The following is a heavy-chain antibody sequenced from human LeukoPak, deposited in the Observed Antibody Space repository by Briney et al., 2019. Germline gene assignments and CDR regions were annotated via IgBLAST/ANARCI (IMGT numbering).Heavy chain of an antibody. CDR3: AKIRSGYGGFDY. Sequence: GGSLRLSCAASGFTFDDYAMHWVRQAPGKGLEWVSGISWNSGSIGYADSVKGRFTISRDNAKNSLYLQMNSLRAEDTALYYCAKIRSGYGGFDYWGQGTLVTVSS. D-gene: IGHD3-10*01. CDR1: GFTFDDYA. J-gene: IGHJ4*02. CDR2: ISWNSGSI. V-gene: IGHV3-9*01.